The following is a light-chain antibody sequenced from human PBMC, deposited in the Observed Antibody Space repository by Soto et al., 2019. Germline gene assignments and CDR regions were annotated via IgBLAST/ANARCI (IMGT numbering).Light chain of an antibody. V-gene: IGLV2-14*01. CDR1: SSDVGGYNY. Sequence: QSALTQPASVSGSPGQSITISCTGTSSDVGGYNYVSWYQQHPGKAPKLMIYEVSNRPSGVSNRFSGSKSGNTASLTISGLQAEDEADYYCSSYTSSSTYGFGTGTKLT. J-gene: IGLJ1*01. CDR2: EVS. CDR3: SSYTSSSTYG.